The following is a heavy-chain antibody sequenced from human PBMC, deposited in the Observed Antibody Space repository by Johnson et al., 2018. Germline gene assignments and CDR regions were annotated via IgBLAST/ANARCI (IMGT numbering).Heavy chain of an antibody. CDR3: AKVATPQKAVLAEYFQL. V-gene: IGHV3-23*04. CDR1: GFTFSSYA. D-gene: IGHD2-15*01. CDR2: ISGAGGST. Sequence: VQLVQSGGGLVQXGGSXRLXCTASGFTFSSYAMSWVRQAPGKGLEWVSTISGAGGSTYYVYSVKGRFTISRDNAKNTLNWQMNSLRDEDTAVYYCAKVATPQKAVLAEYFQLWGQGTLVTVSS. J-gene: IGHJ1*01.